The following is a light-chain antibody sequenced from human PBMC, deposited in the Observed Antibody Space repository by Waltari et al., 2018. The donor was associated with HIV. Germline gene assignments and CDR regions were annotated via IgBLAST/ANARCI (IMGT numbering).Light chain of an antibody. Sequence: EIVMTQSPATLWLSPEETATLSCRTRQSIATNLAWYQQKRGQAPKLLIYDASTGAAGVPPRFSGSGSGTEFNLTIDSLQSDDFAIYYCQQYNNWPYTFARGSKVEVK. CDR3: QQYNNWPYT. J-gene: IGKJ2*01. CDR2: DAS. CDR1: QSIATN. V-gene: IGKV3-15*01.